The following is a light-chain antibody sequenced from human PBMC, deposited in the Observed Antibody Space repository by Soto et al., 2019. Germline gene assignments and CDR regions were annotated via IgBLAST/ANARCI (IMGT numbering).Light chain of an antibody. J-gene: IGKJ4*01. V-gene: IGKV3-15*01. CDR3: QQYNNWPLT. CDR2: DVS. CDR1: QSVASN. Sequence: EVVMTQSPATLSVSPGERATLSCRASQSVASNLAWYQQKPGQAPRPLMYDVSTRATGIPARFSGSGSGTEFTITISSLQSEDFAVYYCQQYNNWPLTFGGGTKVEIK.